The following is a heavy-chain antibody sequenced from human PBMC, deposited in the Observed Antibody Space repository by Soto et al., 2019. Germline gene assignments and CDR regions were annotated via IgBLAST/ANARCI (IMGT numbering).Heavy chain of an antibody. CDR1: GGSISSSNYY. V-gene: IGHV4-61*05. CDR3: ARLGGYYQALDH. J-gene: IGHJ4*02. CDR2: VYYTGTT. Sequence: PSETLSLTCNVSGGSISSSNYYWGWISQPPGKGLEWVGYVYYTGTTMYNPSLKSRLTISVDRSRNQVSLNLTSVTAADTAVYYCARLGGYYQALDHWSQGTLVTVSS. D-gene: IGHD3-3*01.